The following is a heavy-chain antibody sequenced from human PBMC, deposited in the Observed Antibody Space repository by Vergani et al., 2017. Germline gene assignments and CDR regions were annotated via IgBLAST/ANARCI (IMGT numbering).Heavy chain of an antibody. V-gene: IGHV4-30-4*08. CDR1: GGSISRNDYY. D-gene: IGHD6-13*01. J-gene: IGHJ4*02. CDR2: IYYSGST. CDR3: ASKPTGTTWYSVKYYFDF. Sequence: QVQLQESGPGLVKPSQTLSLTCSVSGGSISRNDYYWTWIRQPPGKGLDWLGYIYYSGSTYYNPSLKSRLTMSVDTSKSQFSLELSSVTASDTAMYYCASKPTGTTWYSVKYYFDFWGQGTLVAVSS.